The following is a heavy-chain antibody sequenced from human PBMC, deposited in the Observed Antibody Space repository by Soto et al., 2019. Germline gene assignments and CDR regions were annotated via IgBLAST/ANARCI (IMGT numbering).Heavy chain of an antibody. CDR2: ISSSGSTI. V-gene: IGHV3-48*03. J-gene: IGHJ6*02. Sequence: EVQLMESGGGLVQPGGSLRLSCAASGFTFSSYEMNWVRQAPGKGLEWVSYISSSGSTIYYADSVKGRFTISRDNAKNSLYLQMNSLRAEDTAVYYCARDLVGATYYYYYGMDVWGQGTTVTVSS. CDR1: GFTFSSYE. D-gene: IGHD1-26*01. CDR3: ARDLVGATYYYYYGMDV.